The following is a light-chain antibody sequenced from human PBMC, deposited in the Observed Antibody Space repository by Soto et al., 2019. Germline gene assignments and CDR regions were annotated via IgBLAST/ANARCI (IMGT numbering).Light chain of an antibody. J-gene: IGLJ2*01. V-gene: IGLV2-8*01. CDR1: SSDVGGYNY. Sequence: QSALTQPPSASGSPGQSVNISCTGTSSDVGGYNYVSWYQQHPGKAPKVIIYDVSKRPSGVPDRFSGSKSGNTASLTVSGLQTEDDADYYCASHAGSSAVFGGGTKVTVL. CDR3: ASHAGSSAV. CDR2: DVS.